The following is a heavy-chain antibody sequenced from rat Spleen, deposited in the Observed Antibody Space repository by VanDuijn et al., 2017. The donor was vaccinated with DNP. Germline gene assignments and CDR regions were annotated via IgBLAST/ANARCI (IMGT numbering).Heavy chain of an antibody. Sequence: EVQLVETGGGLVQPGKSLKLSCVASGFTFSSFWMYWIRQAPGKGLEWVASIKTDGVSASYPDSVKGRFIISRDNAKSSLYLQMDSLRSEDTATYYCARRKNYGLSYYFDYWGQGVMVTVSS. CDR3: ARRKNYGLSYYFDY. D-gene: IGHD1-6*01. J-gene: IGHJ2*01. CDR1: GFTFSSFW. V-gene: IGHV5-58*01. CDR2: IKTDGVSA.